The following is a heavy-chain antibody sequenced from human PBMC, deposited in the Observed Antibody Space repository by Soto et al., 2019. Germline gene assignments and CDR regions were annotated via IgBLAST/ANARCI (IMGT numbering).Heavy chain of an antibody. CDR3: ARVTKSSSSPWFDP. J-gene: IGHJ5*02. D-gene: IGHD6-6*01. Sequence: SETLSLTCTVSGGSISSSSYYWGWIRQPPGKGLEWIGSIYYSGSTYYNPSLKSRVTISVDTSKNQFSLKLSSVTAADTAVYYCARVTKSSSSPWFDPCGQGTLVTVSS. CDR2: IYYSGST. V-gene: IGHV4-39*07. CDR1: GGSISSSSYY.